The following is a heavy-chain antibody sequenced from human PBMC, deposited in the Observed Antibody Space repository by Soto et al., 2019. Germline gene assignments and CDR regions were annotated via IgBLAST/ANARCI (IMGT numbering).Heavy chain of an antibody. V-gene: IGHV3-33*01. Sequence: QVQLVESGGGVVQPGRSLRLSCAGSGFTFRTYGLHWVRQAPGKGLEWVAGIWYEGSNKYYADSVTGRFTISRDDSKNTLYQQLNSLRAEDTALYYCARDICVAQYVLAYWAQETLVTVSS. CDR2: IWYEGSNK. CDR1: GFTFRTYG. CDR3: ARDICVAQYVLAY. J-gene: IGHJ4*02. D-gene: IGHD2-21*01.